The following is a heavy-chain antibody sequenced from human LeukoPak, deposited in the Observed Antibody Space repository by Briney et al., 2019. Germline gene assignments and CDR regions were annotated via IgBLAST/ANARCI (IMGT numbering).Heavy chain of an antibody. CDR2: ISSTSSTL. Sequence: GQSLRLSCAASGFTFSRYSMNWVRQAPGKGLDWLSYISSTSSTLYYADSVKGRFTISRDNVQNSLYLAMNRMRAEDKAVYCCASDLGGHSDFDGYFYYMDVWGKGTTVTVSS. D-gene: IGHD4-23*01. CDR1: GFTFSRYS. J-gene: IGHJ6*03. CDR3: ASDLGGHSDFDGYFYYMDV. V-gene: IGHV3-48*01.